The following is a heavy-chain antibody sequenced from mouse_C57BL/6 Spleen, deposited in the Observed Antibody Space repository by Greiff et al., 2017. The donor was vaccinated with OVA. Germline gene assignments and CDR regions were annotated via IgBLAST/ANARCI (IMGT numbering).Heavy chain of an antibody. J-gene: IGHJ2*01. D-gene: IGHD1-1*01. CDR2: IFPGSGST. V-gene: IGHV1-9*01. CDR1: GYTFTGYW. CDR3: AIHTPITTVND. Sequence: QVQLQQSGAELMKPGASVKLSCKATGYTFTGYWIEWVKQRPGHGLEWIGEIFPGSGSTNYNEKFQGKATFTAATSSNTAYMQLSSLTTEDSAIYYCAIHTPITTVNDWGQGTTLTVSS.